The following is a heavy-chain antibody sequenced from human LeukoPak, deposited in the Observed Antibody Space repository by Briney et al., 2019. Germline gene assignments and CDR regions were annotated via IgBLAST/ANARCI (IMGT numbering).Heavy chain of an antibody. CDR3: ARDRYYGSGSYRPVVAFDI. J-gene: IGHJ3*02. Sequence: GGSLRLSCAASGFPFSSYSMNWVRQAPGKGLEWVSSISSGSTIYYADSVKGRFTISRDNAKNSLYLQMNSLRAEDTAVYYCARDRYYGSGSYRPVVAFDIWGQGTMVTVSS. D-gene: IGHD3-10*01. CDR2: ISSGSTI. V-gene: IGHV3-69-1*02. CDR1: GFPFSSYS.